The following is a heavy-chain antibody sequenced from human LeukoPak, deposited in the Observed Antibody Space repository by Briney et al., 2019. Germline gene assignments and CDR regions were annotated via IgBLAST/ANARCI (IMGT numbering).Heavy chain of an antibody. CDR3: ARLDFGETVTGGHFDY. Sequence: PSETLSLTFAVYGGSFSGYYWSWIRQPPGKGLEWIGEINHSGSTNYNPSLKSRVTISVDTSKNQFSLKLSSVTAADTAVYYCARLDFGETVTGGHFDYWGQGTLVTVSS. V-gene: IGHV4-34*01. CDR2: INHSGST. J-gene: IGHJ4*02. D-gene: IGHD4-17*01. CDR1: GGSFSGYY.